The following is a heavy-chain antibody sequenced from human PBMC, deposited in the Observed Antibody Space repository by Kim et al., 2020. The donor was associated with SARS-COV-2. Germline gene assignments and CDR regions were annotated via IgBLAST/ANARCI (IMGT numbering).Heavy chain of an antibody. Sequence: SETLSLTCTVSGGSISSYYWSWIRQPPGKGLEWIGYIYYSGSTNYNPSLKSRVTISVDTSKNQFSLKLSSVTAADTAVYYCARAYSSSGWFDPWGQGTLVTVSS. CDR2: IYYSGST. CDR3: ARAYSSSGWFDP. CDR1: GGSISSYY. D-gene: IGHD6-6*01. V-gene: IGHV4-59*01. J-gene: IGHJ5*02.